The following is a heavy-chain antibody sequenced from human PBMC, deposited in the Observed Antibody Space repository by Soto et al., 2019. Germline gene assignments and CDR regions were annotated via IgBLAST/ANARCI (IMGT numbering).Heavy chain of an antibody. CDR2: IYYSGST. Sequence: QVQLQESGPGLVKPSETLSLTCTVSNGSIVNYYWSWIRQPPGKGLEWIGFIYYSGSTNYNPTLKSRVTFAVDKSKNQPRLRLCSVTAADTAVYYCASRMTEATTTGDGFDIWGQGTMVTVSS. J-gene: IGHJ3*02. V-gene: IGHV4-59*01. CDR3: ASRMTEATTTGDGFDI. CDR1: NGSIVNYY. D-gene: IGHD4-17*01.